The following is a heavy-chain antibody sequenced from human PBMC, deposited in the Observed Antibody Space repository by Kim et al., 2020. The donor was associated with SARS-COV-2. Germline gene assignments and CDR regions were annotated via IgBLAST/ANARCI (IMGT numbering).Heavy chain of an antibody. V-gene: IGHV4-39*01. CDR2: IYYSGST. Sequence: SETLSLTCTVSGGSISSSSYYWGWIRQPPGKGLEWIGSIYYSGSTYYNPSLKSRVTISVDTSKNQFSLKLSSVTAADTAVYYCARGRWPGGYYGRDAFDIWGQGTMVTVSS. D-gene: IGHD3-22*01. CDR1: GGSISSSSYY. CDR3: ARGRWPGGYYGRDAFDI. J-gene: IGHJ3*02.